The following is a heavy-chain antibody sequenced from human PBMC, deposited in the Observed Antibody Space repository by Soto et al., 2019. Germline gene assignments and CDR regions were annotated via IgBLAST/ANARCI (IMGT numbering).Heavy chain of an antibody. J-gene: IGHJ6*02. CDR2: ISYDGSNK. CDR1: GFTFSSYG. D-gene: IGHD3-16*01. V-gene: IGHV3-30*18. CDR3: VKDRGGVRRGGFYYYYGMDV. Sequence: GGSLRLSCAASGFTFSSYGMHWVRQAPGKGLEWVAVISYDGSNKYYADSVKGRFTISRDNSKNTLYLQMNSLRAEDTAVYYFVKDRGGVRRGGFYYYYGMDVWGQGTTVTVSS.